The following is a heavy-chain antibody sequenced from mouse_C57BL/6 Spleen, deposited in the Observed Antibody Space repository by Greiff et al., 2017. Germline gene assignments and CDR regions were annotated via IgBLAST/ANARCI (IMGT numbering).Heavy chain of an antibody. D-gene: IGHD3-3*01. Sequence: EVQLMESGGGLVKPGGSLKLSCAASGFTFSSYAMSWVRQTPEKRLEWVATISDGGSYTYYPDNVKGRFTISRDKAKNNLYLQMSHLKSEDTAMYYCARDRGWYFDVWGTGTTVTVAS. J-gene: IGHJ1*03. V-gene: IGHV5-4*01. CDR1: GFTFSSYA. CDR2: ISDGGSYT. CDR3: ARDRGWYFDV.